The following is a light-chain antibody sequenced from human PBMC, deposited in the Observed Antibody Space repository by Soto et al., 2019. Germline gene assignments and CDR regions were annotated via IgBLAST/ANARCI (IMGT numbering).Light chain of an antibody. V-gene: IGLV1-40*01. J-gene: IGLJ2*01. CDR2: GNN. CDR3: QSYDRSLSASV. Sequence: QSVLTQPPSVSGAPGQRVTISCTGSSSNIGAVYDVHWYQHFPGTAPKLLIYGNNNRPSGVPDRFSGSKSGTSASLAITGLQAEDEADYYCQSYDRSLSASVFGGGTKLTVL. CDR1: SSNIGAVYD.